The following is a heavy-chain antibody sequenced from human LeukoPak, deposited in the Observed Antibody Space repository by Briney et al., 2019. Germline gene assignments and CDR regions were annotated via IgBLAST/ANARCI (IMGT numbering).Heavy chain of an antibody. CDR2: INQDGSEI. CDR1: GFTLSSHW. CDR3: ARDAGYGYDRFDY. D-gene: IGHD5-18*01. J-gene: IGHJ4*02. Sequence: GGSLRLSCEGSGFTLSSHWMSWVRQAPGKGLEWVANINQDGSEIYYVDSVKGRFTISRDNAKNSLYLQMNSLRAEDTAVYFCARDAGYGYDRFDYWGQGIQVTVSS. V-gene: IGHV3-7*01.